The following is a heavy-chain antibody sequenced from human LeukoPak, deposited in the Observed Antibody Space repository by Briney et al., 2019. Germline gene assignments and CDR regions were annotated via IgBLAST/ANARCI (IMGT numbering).Heavy chain of an antibody. J-gene: IGHJ6*02. CDR2: INAGNGNT. V-gene: IGHV1-3*01. Sequence: ASVKVSCKASGYTFTSYAMHWVRQAPGQRLEWMGWINAGNGNTKYSQKFQGRVTITRDTSASTAYMELSSLRSEDTAVYYCARVGDYGDSYNSLNYYYYGMDVWGQGTTVTVSS. D-gene: IGHD4-17*01. CDR1: GYTFTSYA. CDR3: ARVGDYGDSYNSLNYYYYGMDV.